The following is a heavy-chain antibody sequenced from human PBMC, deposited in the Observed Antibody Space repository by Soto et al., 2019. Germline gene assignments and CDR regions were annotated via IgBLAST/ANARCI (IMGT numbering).Heavy chain of an antibody. J-gene: IGHJ6*03. V-gene: IGHV1-3*01. Sequence: GASVKVSCKASGYTFTSYAMHWVRQAPGQRLEWMGWINAGNGNTKYSQKFQGRATMTTDTSSSTAHLELRNLRSDDTAMYYCARGSTVPGHYDCHMDVWGKGTTVTVSS. CDR2: INAGNGNT. D-gene: IGHD1-26*01. CDR1: GYTFTSYA. CDR3: ARGSTVPGHYDCHMDV.